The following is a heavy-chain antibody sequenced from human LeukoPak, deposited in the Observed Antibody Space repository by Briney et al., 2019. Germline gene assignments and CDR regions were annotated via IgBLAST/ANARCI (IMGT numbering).Heavy chain of an antibody. CDR1: GYTLTELS. Sequence: ASVKVSCKVSGYTLTELSMHWVRQAPGKGLEWMGGFDPEDGETIYAQKFQGRVTMTEDTSTDTAYMELSSLRSEDTAVYYCATFDVGATTDYYYYMDVWGKGTTVTVSS. CDR3: ATFDVGATTDYYYYMDV. J-gene: IGHJ6*03. D-gene: IGHD1-26*01. V-gene: IGHV1-24*01. CDR2: FDPEDGET.